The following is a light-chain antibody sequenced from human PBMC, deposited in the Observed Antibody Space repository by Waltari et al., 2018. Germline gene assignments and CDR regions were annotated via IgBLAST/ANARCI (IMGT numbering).Light chain of an antibody. Sequence: SYELTQPPSVSVSPGQTARITCSGHELPRKYAYWFQQKSGQAPRLAIFEDTKRPSGIPERFAGSSSGTVATLTSTGAQVDDEADYYCYSSDTTGLRVFGGGTTVVVL. CDR3: YSSDTTGLRV. CDR1: ELPRKY. V-gene: IGLV3-10*01. CDR2: EDT. J-gene: IGLJ1*01.